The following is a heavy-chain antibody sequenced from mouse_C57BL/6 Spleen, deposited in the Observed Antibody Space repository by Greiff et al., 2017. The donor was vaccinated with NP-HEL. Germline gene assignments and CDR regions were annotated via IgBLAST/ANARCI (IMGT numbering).Heavy chain of an antibody. CDR2: IYPGDGDT. D-gene: IGHD6-1*01. V-gene: IGHV1-80*01. Sequence: VQLQESGAELVKPGASVKISCKASGYAFSSYWMNWVKQRPGKGLEWIGQIYPGDGDTNYNGKFKGKATLTADKSSSTAYMQLSSLTSEDSAVYFCARSGAPSGAWFAYWGQGTLVTVSA. CDR1: GYAFSSYW. J-gene: IGHJ3*01. CDR3: ARSGAPSGAWFAY.